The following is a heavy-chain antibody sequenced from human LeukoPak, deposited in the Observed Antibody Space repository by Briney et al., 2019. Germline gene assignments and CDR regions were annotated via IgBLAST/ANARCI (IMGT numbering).Heavy chain of an antibody. Sequence: SETLSLTCTVSGGSISSGSYYWSWIRQPAGKGLEWIGRIYTSGSTNYNPSLKSRVTISVDTSKNQFSLKLSSVTAADTAVYYCARDRMVRGVSQAFDIWGQATMVTVSS. CDR3: ARDRMVRGVSQAFDI. V-gene: IGHV4-61*02. CDR2: IYTSGST. CDR1: GGSISSGSYY. D-gene: IGHD3-10*01. J-gene: IGHJ3*02.